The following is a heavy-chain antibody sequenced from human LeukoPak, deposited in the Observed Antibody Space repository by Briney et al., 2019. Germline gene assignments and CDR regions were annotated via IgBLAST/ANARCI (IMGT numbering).Heavy chain of an antibody. V-gene: IGHV4-34*01. Sequence: SETLSLTCAVYGGSFSGYYWSWIRQPAGKGLEWIGEINHSGSTNYNPSLKSRVTISVDTSKNQFSLKLSSVTAADTAVYYCASLILYSSGFYDYYYGMDVWGQGTTVTVSS. CDR3: ASLILYSSGFYDYYYGMDV. J-gene: IGHJ6*02. D-gene: IGHD3-22*01. CDR1: GGSFSGYY. CDR2: INHSGST.